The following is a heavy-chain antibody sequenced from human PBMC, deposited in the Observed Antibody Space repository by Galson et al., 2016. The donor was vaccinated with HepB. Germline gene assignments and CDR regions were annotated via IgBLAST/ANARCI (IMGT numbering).Heavy chain of an antibody. CDR3: ACNRRGVFLLDC. J-gene: IGHJ4*02. CDR1: GFTFSNYA. D-gene: IGHD3-10*01. V-gene: IGHV3-33*01. CDR2: IWYDGSHQ. Sequence: SLRLSCAASGFTFSNYAMHWVRQAPGKGLEWVAVIWYDGSHQYYGDSVKGRFTISRDNSKNSLYLQMNSLRVEDTAVYYCACNRRGVFLLDCWGQGTLVTVSS.